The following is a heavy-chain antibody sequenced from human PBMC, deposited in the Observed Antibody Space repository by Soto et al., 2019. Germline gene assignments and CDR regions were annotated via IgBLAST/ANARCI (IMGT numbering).Heavy chain of an antibody. CDR2: ISSNSATI. CDR1: GFIADDYA. J-gene: IGHJ4*02. D-gene: IGHD4-17*01. V-gene: IGHV3-9*02. Sequence: EVQLVESGGGLVQPGRSLRLSCVASGFIADDYAMHWVRQAPWKGLEWVSGISSNSATINYADSVKGRFTISRDNAKNSLFLQMNSLRPEDTAFYYCVKDMKWGGMTTIHYFDSWGQGTLVTVSS. CDR3: VKDMKWGGMTTIHYFDS.